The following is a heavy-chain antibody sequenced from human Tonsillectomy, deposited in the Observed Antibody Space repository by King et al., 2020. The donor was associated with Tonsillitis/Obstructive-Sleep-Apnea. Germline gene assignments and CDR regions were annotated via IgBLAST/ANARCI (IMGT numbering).Heavy chain of an antibody. CDR1: GFTFSIYG. V-gene: IGHV3-33*01. D-gene: IGHD5-18*01. CDR2: IWYDGSNK. CDR3: ARATTDVDTDMAYAFDI. Sequence: VQLVESGGGVVQPGRSLRLSCAASGFTFSIYGMNWVRQAPGKGLEWVAVIWYDGSNKYYVDSVKGRFTISRDNSKNTLYLQMNSLRAEDTAMYYCARATTDVDTDMAYAFDIWGQGTMVTVSS. J-gene: IGHJ3*02.